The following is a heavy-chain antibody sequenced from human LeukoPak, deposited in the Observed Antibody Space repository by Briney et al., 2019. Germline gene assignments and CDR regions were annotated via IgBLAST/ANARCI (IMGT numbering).Heavy chain of an antibody. J-gene: IGHJ4*02. CDR2: IKQDRSEK. V-gene: IGHV3-7*01. CDR3: ARDRWGYSYGGD. CDR1: GFTFTNYW. D-gene: IGHD5-18*01. Sequence: PGGSLRLSCAASGFTFTNYWMSWVRQAPGKGLELVANIKQDRSEKYYVDSVKGRFTISRDNAENSLYLQLNSLRAEDTAVYYCARDRWGYSYGGDWGQGTLVTVSS.